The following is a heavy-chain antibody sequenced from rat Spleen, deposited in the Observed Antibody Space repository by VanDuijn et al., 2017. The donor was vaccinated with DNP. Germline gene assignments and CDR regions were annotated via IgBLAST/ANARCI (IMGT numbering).Heavy chain of an antibody. J-gene: IGHJ3*01. Sequence: EVQLVESGGGLVQPGRSLKLSCVASGFIFSNYWMTWIRQAPGKGLEWVASITNSGDITYYSDSVRGRFTISRHNAKSTLYLQMDSLRSDDTATYYCTIAYNSGFAYWGQGTLVTVSS. D-gene: IGHD4-3*01. V-gene: IGHV5-31*01. CDR3: TIAYNSGFAY. CDR1: GFIFSNYW. CDR2: ITNSGDIT.